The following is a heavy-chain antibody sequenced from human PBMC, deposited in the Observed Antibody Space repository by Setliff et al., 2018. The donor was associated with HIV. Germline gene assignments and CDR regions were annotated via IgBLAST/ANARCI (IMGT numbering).Heavy chain of an antibody. J-gene: IGHJ4*02. Sequence: SETLSLTCAVYGGSFSDYYWSWIRQPPGEGLEWIGEINHSGSTNYKASLKSRATISVDTSKNQFSLKLTSVTAADTAIYYCARGPENHSFVYWGQGALVTDSS. CDR1: GGSFSDYY. CDR3: ARGPENHSFVY. CDR2: INHSGST. V-gene: IGHV4-34*01.